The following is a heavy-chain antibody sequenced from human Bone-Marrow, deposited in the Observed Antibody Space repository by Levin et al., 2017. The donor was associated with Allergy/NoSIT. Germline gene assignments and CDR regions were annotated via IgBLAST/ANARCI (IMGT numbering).Heavy chain of an antibody. J-gene: IGHJ2*01. CDR2: TRNKTYSYTT. Sequence: GGSLRLSCAASGFTCTDHYMDWVRQAPGKGLEWVGRTRNKTYSYTTEYAASVKGRFTISRDDSKNSLYLQMNSLKTEDTAVYYCARGAIQLRPVFDLWGRGTLVTVSS. D-gene: IGHD1-7*01. CDR3: ARGAIQLRPVFDL. CDR1: GFTCTDHY. V-gene: IGHV3-72*01.